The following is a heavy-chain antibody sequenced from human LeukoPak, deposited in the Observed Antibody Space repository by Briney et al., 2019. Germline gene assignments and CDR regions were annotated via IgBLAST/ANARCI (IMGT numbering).Heavy chain of an antibody. Sequence: SGGSLRLSCAASGFTFSSYAMNWVRQAPGKGLEWVSAISGSGGSTYYADSVKGRFTISRDNSKNTLYLQMNSLRAEDTAVYYCAKDRTWCSSSWYSYYFDYWGQGTLVTVSS. J-gene: IGHJ4*02. D-gene: IGHD6-13*01. V-gene: IGHV3-23*01. CDR1: GFTFSSYA. CDR2: ISGSGGST. CDR3: AKDRTWCSSSWYSYYFDY.